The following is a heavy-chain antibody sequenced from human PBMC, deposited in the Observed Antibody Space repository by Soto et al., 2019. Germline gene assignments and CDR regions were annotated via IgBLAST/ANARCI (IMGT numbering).Heavy chain of an antibody. D-gene: IGHD3-10*01. Sequence: GGSLRLSCAASGFPLSSSWMDWVRQAPGKGLEWVANINQDGSQTDYVDSVEGRFTVSRDNAENSLYLQMDSLRVEDTAVYYCSWTLDYWGLGTLVTV. CDR3: SWTLDY. V-gene: IGHV3-7*01. CDR1: GFPLSSSW. J-gene: IGHJ4*02. CDR2: INQDGSQT.